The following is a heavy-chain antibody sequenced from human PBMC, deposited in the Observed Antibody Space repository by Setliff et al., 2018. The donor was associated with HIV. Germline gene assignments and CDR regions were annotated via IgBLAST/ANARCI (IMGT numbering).Heavy chain of an antibody. CDR1: GGSFNGYY. D-gene: IGHD3-22*01. CDR2: IYYRGAT. CDR3: ARPYDSLYG. J-gene: IGHJ4*02. Sequence: PSETLSLTCAVYGGSFNGYYWTWIRQSPGKGLEWIGSIYYRGATYYNPTLQSRVTISADTSKNQFYLKLTSVTAADTAIYYCARPYDSLYGWGQGVLVTVSS. V-gene: IGHV4-34*01.